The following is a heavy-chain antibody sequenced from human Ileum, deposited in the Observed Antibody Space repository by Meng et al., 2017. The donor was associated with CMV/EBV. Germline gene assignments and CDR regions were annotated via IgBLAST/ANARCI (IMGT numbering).Heavy chain of an antibody. CDR1: GFTFSNSC. J-gene: IGHJ6*02. V-gene: IGHV3-15*01. CDR2: IKSKTDVGTT. CDR3: TTDTPLQYDYADYYYYYGMDV. Sequence: GESLKISCAASGFTFSNSCMSWVRQAPGKGLEWVGRIKSKTDVGTTDYAAPVKGRFTISRDDSKNTLYLQMNSLKTEDTAVYYCTTDTPLQYDYADYYYYYGMDVWGQGTTVTVSS. D-gene: IGHD5-12*01.